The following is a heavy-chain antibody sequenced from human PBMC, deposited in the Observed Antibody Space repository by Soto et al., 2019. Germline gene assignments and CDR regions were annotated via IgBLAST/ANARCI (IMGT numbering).Heavy chain of an antibody. V-gene: IGHV3-23*01. Sequence: GGSLRLSCAASGFTFSSYAMSWVRQAPGKGLEWVSAISVSGGSTYYADSVKGRFTISRDNSRNTLYLQMNSLRAEDTAVYYCAKDGGGYDSSGYYSYQPPRGMDVWGQGTTVTVSS. CDR3: AKDGGGYDSSGYYSYQPPRGMDV. CDR1: GFTFSSYA. CDR2: ISVSGGST. D-gene: IGHD3-22*01. J-gene: IGHJ6*02.